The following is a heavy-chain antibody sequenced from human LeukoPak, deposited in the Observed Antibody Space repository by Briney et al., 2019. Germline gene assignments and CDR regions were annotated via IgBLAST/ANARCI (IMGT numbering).Heavy chain of an antibody. V-gene: IGHV3-7*04. D-gene: IGHD5-24*01. Sequence: GGSLRLSCTASGFTFSSHWMTWVRQPPGKGLEWVANIKEDGSVKSYVDSVKGRFTISRDNAKNSLYLQMNSLRAEDTAIYYCTRVGYIDEGIDYWGQGTLVTVSS. CDR3: TRVGYIDEGIDY. CDR2: IKEDGSVK. J-gene: IGHJ4*02. CDR1: GFTFSSHW.